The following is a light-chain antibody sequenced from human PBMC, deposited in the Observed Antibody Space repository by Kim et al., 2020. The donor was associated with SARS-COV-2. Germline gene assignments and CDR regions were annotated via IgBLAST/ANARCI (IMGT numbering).Light chain of an antibody. CDR3: QVWDTTSDHPV. CDR2: YDS. J-gene: IGLJ3*02. Sequence: APGKTATITCGGKNMGSKRGNGNQKRPGQAPVLVMYYDSDGPSGIPERFSGSKTGNTATLTISRVEAGDEANYYCQVWDTTSDHPVFGGGTKLTVL. V-gene: IGLV3-21*04. CDR1: NMGSKR.